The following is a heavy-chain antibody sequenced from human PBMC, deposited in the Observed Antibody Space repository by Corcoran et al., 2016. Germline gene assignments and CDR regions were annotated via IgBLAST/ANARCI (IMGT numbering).Heavy chain of an antibody. CDR3: ARHYLAAAGTNNWFDP. D-gene: IGHD6-13*01. CDR1: GYSFTNYW. CDR2: IYPGDSDT. V-gene: IGHV5-51*01. J-gene: IGHJ5*02. Sequence: EVQLVQSGAEVKKPGESLKISCKGSGYSFTNYWIVWVSQMPGKGLEWMGIIYPGDSDTRYSPSFQGQVTISADKSISTAYLQWSSLKASDTAMYYCARHYLAAAGTNNWFDPWGQGTLVTVSS.